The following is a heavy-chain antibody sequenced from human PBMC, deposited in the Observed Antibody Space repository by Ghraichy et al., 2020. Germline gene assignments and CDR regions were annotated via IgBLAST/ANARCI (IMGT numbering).Heavy chain of an antibody. CDR2: IYHSGST. Sequence: SETLSLTCAVSGYSISSGYYWGWIRQPPGKGLEWIGSIYHSGSTYYNPSLKSRVTISVDTSKNQFSLKLSSVTAADTAVYYCARFVTDYGDYVFDYWGQGTLVTVSS. CDR1: GYSISSGYY. V-gene: IGHV4-38-2*01. J-gene: IGHJ4*02. CDR3: ARFVTDYGDYVFDY. D-gene: IGHD4-17*01.